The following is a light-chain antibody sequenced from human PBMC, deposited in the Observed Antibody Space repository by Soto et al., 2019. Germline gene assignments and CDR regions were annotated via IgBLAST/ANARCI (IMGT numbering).Light chain of an antibody. V-gene: IGKV3-20*01. CDR3: QQYVDSFLT. CDR2: AAS. J-gene: IGKJ4*01. CDR1: QTITNNF. Sequence: EIVLTQSPGTLSLSPGDTATLSCRASQTITNNFLAWYQQKPGQAPRLLIFAASTRATGIPDRFSGSGSGTDFTLSVSRLEPSDFAVYFCQQYVDSFLTFGGGTRVEIK.